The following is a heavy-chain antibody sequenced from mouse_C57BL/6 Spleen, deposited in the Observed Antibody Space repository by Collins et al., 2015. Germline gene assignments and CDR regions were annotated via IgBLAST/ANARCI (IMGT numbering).Heavy chain of an antibody. V-gene: IGHV9-3*01. J-gene: IGHJ2*01. CDR2: INTYSGVP. D-gene: IGHD1-1*01. Sequence: QIQLVQSGPELKKPGETVKISCKASGYTLTTYGMSWVKQAPGKGLKWMGWINTYSGVPTYADDFKGRFAFSLETSASTAYLQINNLKNEDTATYFCARRITTEVYYFDYWGQGTTLTVSS. CDR1: GYTLTTYG. CDR3: ARRITTEVYYFDY.